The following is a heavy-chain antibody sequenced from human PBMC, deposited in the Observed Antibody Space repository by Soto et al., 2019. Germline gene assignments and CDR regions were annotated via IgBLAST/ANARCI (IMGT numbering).Heavy chain of an antibody. D-gene: IGHD1-7*01. CDR3: ARGRTRALDY. CDR1: GYIFTSQG. Sequence: QIRLVQSGAEVKKPGASVKVSCKASGYIFTSQGISWVRQAPGQGLAWMGWISTYNGNPNYAQKLQGRVTMTTNTSATTAFLELRSLTSDDAAVYYCARGRTRALDYWGQGTPVIVSS. J-gene: IGHJ4*02. CDR2: ISTYNGNP. V-gene: IGHV1-18*01.